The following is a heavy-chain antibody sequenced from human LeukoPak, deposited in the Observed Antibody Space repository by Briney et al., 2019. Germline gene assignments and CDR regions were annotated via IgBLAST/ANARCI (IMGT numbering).Heavy chain of an antibody. J-gene: IGHJ5*02. CDR3: AGAVNWFEL. CDR1: GGSIGSFY. CDR2: IYYSGST. Sequence: PSETLSLTCTVSGGSIGSFYWTWIRQPPGKGLEWIGYIYYSGSTNYNPSLKSRVTISVDTPKNQFSLKLRSVTAADTAVYYCAGAVNWFELWGQGTLVTVSS. V-gene: IGHV4-59*01.